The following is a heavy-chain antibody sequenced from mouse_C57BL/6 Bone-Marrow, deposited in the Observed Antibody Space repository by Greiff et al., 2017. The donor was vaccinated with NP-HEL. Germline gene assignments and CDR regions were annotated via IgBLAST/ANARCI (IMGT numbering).Heavy chain of an antibody. CDR1: GYTFTDYY. CDR2: INPNNGGT. J-gene: IGHJ3*01. CDR3: ARPGRFAY. Sequence: EVQLQQSGPELVKPGASVKISCKASGYTFTDYYMNWVKQSHGKSLEWIGDINPNNGGTSYTQKFKGKATLTVDKSSSTAYMELRSLTSEDSAVYYCARPGRFAYWGQGTLVTVSA. V-gene: IGHV1-26*01.